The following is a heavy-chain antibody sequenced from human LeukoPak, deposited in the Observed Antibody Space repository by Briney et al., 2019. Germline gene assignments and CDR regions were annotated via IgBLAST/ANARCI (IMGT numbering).Heavy chain of an antibody. CDR1: GFTFSSYG. CDR3: AKASPADPLSPDY. Sequence: PGGSLRLSCAASGFTFSSYGMHWVRQAPGKGLGWVAVISYDGSNKYYADSVKGRFTISRDNSKNTLYLQMNSLRAEDTAVYYCAKASPADPLSPDYWGQGTLVTVSS. J-gene: IGHJ4*02. V-gene: IGHV3-30*18. CDR2: ISYDGSNK.